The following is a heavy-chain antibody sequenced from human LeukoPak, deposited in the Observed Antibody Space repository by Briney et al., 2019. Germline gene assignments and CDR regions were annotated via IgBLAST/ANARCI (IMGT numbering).Heavy chain of an antibody. J-gene: IGHJ4*02. CDR3: ARVRVYYGSGSYFDY. CDR2: IYYSGST. V-gene: IGHV4-39*01. Sequence: SETLSLTCTVSSDSIYSSNYYWGWIRQPPGKGLEWIGSIYYSGSTYYNSSLKSRVTISVDTSKNQFSLKLSSVTAADTAVYYCARVRVYYGSGSYFDYWGQGTLVTVSS. CDR1: SDSIYSSNYY. D-gene: IGHD3-10*01.